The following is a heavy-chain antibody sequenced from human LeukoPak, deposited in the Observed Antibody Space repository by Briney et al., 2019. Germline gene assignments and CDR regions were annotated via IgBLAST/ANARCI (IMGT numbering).Heavy chain of an antibody. CDR2: MNPNSGNT. D-gene: IGHD5-12*01. CDR1: GYTFTNYN. CDR3: ARGALNSGYDLFDY. J-gene: IGHJ4*02. Sequence: GASVKVSCKASGYTFTNYNINWVRQATGQGLEWMGWMNPNSGNTGYAQKFQGRVTMTRNTSISTAYMELSSLRSEDTAVYYCARGALNSGYDLFDYWGQGTLVTVSS. V-gene: IGHV1-8*02.